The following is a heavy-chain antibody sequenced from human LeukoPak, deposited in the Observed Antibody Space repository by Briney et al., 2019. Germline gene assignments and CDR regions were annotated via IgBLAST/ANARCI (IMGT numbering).Heavy chain of an antibody. CDR3: ARDGHNGNDFNY. Sequence: PGGSLRLSCAASGFTFSNYYLTWVRQAPGKGLEWVANINQDGSLEKYVDSVKGRLTISRDNAENSVYLQMNSLRAEDTAVYYCARDGHNGNDFNYWGQGTLVTVSS. J-gene: IGHJ4*02. CDR1: GFTFSNYY. CDR2: INQDGSLE. D-gene: IGHD1-1*01. V-gene: IGHV3-7*01.